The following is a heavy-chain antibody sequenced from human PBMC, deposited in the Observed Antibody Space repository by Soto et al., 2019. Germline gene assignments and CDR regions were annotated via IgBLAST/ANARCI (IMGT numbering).Heavy chain of an antibody. CDR1: GFTFSSYI. J-gene: IGHJ6*02. Sequence: EVQLVESGGGLVQPGGSLRLSCAASGFTFSSYIMNWVRQAPGKGLEWVSYISSSSSTIYYADSVKGRFTISRDNAKNSLYLQMNSLRDEDTAVYYCARDQGTAVAGTKQYYYYGMDVWGQGTTVTVSS. D-gene: IGHD6-19*01. CDR3: ARDQGTAVAGTKQYYYYGMDV. V-gene: IGHV3-48*02. CDR2: ISSSSSTI.